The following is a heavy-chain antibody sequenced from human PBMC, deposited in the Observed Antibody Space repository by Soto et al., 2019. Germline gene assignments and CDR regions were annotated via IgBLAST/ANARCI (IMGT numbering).Heavy chain of an antibody. Sequence: ASLKVSCNASGYTFTGFYMHWVRQAPGKGLEWMGRINHYSGDTDHAEKFQGRVTMTRDTSISTAYMELNRLTSDDTAVYHCAISVGVPHSYRAFHXWCQGTTVTVSX. V-gene: IGHV1-2*06. CDR2: INHYSGDT. D-gene: IGHD2-2*01. J-gene: IGHJ4*02. CDR1: GYTFTGFY. CDR3: AISVGVPHSYRAFHX.